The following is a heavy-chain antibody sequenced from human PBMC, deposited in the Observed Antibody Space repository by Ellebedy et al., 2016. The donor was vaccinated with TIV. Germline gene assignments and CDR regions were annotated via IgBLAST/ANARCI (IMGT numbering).Heavy chain of an antibody. J-gene: IGHJ5*02. Sequence: GESLKISCAASGFTFSNYTMHWVRQAPGKGLEWVSLISWDGDTSYYADPVKGRFTIAKDNSKNTVYLEMNSLRSDDTAVYYCAREKGSSGSAGWFDPWGQGTLVSVSS. CDR3: AREKGSSGSAGWFDP. V-gene: IGHV3-43*01. CDR1: GFTFSNYT. CDR2: ISWDGDTS. D-gene: IGHD3-22*01.